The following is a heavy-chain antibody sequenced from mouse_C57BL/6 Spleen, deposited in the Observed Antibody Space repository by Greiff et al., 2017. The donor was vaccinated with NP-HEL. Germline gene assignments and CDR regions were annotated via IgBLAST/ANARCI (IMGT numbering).Heavy chain of an antibody. J-gene: IGHJ4*01. CDR2: ISDGGSYT. V-gene: IGHV5-4*03. CDR3: ARYYYGSSTGAMDY. Sequence: DVMLVESGGGLVKPGGSLKLSCAASGFTFSSYAMSWVRQTPEKRLEWVATISDGGSYTYYPDNVKGRFTISRDNAKNNLYLQMSHLKSEDTAMYYCARYYYGSSTGAMDYWGQGTSVTVSS. D-gene: IGHD1-1*01. CDR1: GFTFSSYA.